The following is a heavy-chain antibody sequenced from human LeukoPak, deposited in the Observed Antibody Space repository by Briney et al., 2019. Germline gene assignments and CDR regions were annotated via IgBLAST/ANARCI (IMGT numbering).Heavy chain of an antibody. CDR2: IKQDGSEK. J-gene: IGHJ6*02. Sequence: GGSLRLSCAASGFTFSSYWMSWVRQAPGKGLEWVANIKQDGSEKYYVDSVKGRFTISRDNAKNSLYLQMNSLRAEDTAVYCCARVPKVGTYYDILTGYKDYYYGMDVWGQGTTVTVSS. CDR3: ARVPKVGTYYDILTGYKDYYYGMDV. CDR1: GFTFSSYW. V-gene: IGHV3-7*01. D-gene: IGHD3-9*01.